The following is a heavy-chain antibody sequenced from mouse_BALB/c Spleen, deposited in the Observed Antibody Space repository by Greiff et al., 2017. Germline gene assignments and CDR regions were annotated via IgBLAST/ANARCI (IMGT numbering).Heavy chain of an antibody. CDR3: TRGTNYGNLFDY. J-gene: IGHJ2*01. CDR1: GYTFTSYW. V-gene: IGHV1-69*02. D-gene: IGHD2-1*01. CDR2: IYPSDSYT. Sequence: VKLQQPGAELVRPGASVKLSCKASGYTFTSYWINWVKQRPGQGLEWIGNIYPSDSYTNYNQKFKDKATLTVDKSSSTAYMQLSSPTSEDSAVYYCTRGTNYGNLFDYWGQGTTLTVSS.